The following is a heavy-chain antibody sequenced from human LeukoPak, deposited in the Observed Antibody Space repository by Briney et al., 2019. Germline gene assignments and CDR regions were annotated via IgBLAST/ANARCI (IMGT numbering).Heavy chain of an antibody. CDR1: GYTSTSYG. Sequence: ASVKVSCKASGYTSTSYGISWVRQAPGQGLEWMGWISGYNGNTNYAQKPQGRVTMTTDTSTSTAYMELRSLRSDDTAVYYCARVVGGGDEYFQHWGQGTLVTVSS. D-gene: IGHD2-21*01. V-gene: IGHV1-18*01. J-gene: IGHJ1*01. CDR3: ARVVGGGDEYFQH. CDR2: ISGYNGNT.